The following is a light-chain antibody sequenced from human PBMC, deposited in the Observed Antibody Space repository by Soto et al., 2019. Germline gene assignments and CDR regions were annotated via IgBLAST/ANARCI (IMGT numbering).Light chain of an antibody. V-gene: IGKV1-12*01. J-gene: IGKJ4*01. CDR3: QQDASFPLT. Sequence: DVQMTQSPSSVSASVGDRVTTTCRASQLISSWLAWYQQKPGTPPKLLIYAASNLESGVPSRFSGSESGTEFTLTISSLQPEDFATYYCQQDASFPLTFGGGTKVEIK. CDR2: AAS. CDR1: QLISSW.